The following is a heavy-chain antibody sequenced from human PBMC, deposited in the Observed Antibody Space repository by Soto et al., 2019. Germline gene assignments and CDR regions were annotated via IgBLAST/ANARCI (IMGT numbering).Heavy chain of an antibody. D-gene: IGHD3-22*01. CDR3: ARYYSDSSGYYYRGWFDP. Sequence: SETLSLTCTVSGGSISSYYWSWIRQPPGKGLEWIGYIYHSGSTYYNPSLKSRVTISVDKSKNQFSLKLSSVTAADTAVYYCARYYSDSSGYYYRGWFDPWGQGTQVTVSS. J-gene: IGHJ5*02. CDR2: IYHSGST. V-gene: IGHV4-59*12. CDR1: GGSISSYY.